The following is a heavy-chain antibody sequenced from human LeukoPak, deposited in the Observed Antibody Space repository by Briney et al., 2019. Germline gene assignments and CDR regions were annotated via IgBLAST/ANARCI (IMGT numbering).Heavy chain of an antibody. CDR1: GGSISSYY. V-gene: IGHV3-11*01. CDR3: ARGYGFCSSTSCFVDAFDI. J-gene: IGHJ3*02. CDR2: LSSSGSTI. D-gene: IGHD2-2*03. Sequence: LSLTCTVSGGSISSYYWSWIRQAPGKGLEWVSYLSSSGSTIYYADSVTGRFTISRDNAKNSLYLQMNSLRAEDTAVYYCARGYGFCSSTSCFVDAFDIWGQGTMVTVSS.